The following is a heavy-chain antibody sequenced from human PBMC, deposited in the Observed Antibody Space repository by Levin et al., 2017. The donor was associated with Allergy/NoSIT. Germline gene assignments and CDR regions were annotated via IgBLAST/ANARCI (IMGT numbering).Heavy chain of an antibody. CDR2: INPSGGST. D-gene: IGHD6-13*01. CDR1: GYTFTSYY. CDR3: ASPRGIAAAGTPLDY. V-gene: IGHV1-46*01. Sequence: ASVKVSCKASGYTFTSYYMHWVRQAPGQGLEWMGIINPSGGSTSYAQKFQGRVTMTRDTSTSTVYMELSSLRSEDTAVYYCASPRGIAAAGTPLDYWGQGTLVTVSS. J-gene: IGHJ4*02.